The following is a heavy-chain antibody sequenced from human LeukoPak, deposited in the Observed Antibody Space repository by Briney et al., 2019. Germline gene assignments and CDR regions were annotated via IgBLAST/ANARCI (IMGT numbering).Heavy chain of an antibody. V-gene: IGHV4-39*07. J-gene: IGHJ4*02. CDR3: ARDATGPFDY. D-gene: IGHD4-17*01. CDR2: IYYSGST. Sequence: SQTLSLTCTVSGGTISSSSYYWGWIRQPPGKGLEWIGSIYYSGSTYYNPSLKSRVTISVDTSKNQFSLKLSSVTAADTAVYYCARDATGPFDYWGQGTLVTVSS. CDR1: GGTISSSSYY.